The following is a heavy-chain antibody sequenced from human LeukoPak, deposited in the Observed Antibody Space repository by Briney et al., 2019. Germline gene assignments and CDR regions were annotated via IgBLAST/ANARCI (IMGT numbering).Heavy chain of an antibody. V-gene: IGHV4-59*08. J-gene: IGHJ4*02. Sequence: NPSETLSLTCTVSGDSISGFYWGWIRQSPGKGLEWIGNIYYSGSTNYSPSLKSRVTLSVDTSKKQFSLTLNSVTAADTAVYYCARQTVLAVGPTPYFDFWGQGTLVTVSS. D-gene: IGHD1-26*01. CDR3: ARQTVLAVGPTPYFDF. CDR2: IYYSGST. CDR1: GDSISGFY.